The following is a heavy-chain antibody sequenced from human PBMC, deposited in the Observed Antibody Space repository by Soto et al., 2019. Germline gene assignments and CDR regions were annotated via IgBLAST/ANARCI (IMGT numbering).Heavy chain of an antibody. CDR2: VFRSGST. Sequence: SETLSLTCTVSGGSISNYYWSWIRQPPGKGLEWVGCVFRSGSTNYNPSLKSRVAISVDTSKNQFSLNLRSVTAADTAVYYCATLFYVSGSPSPPDYWGQGTLVTVSS. V-gene: IGHV4-59*08. J-gene: IGHJ4*02. D-gene: IGHD3-10*01. CDR3: ATLFYVSGSPSPPDY. CDR1: GGSISNYY.